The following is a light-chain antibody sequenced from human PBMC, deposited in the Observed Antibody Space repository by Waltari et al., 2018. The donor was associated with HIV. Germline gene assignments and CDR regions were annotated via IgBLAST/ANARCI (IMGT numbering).Light chain of an antibody. CDR1: SSNIGSNY. CDR2: RNN. CDR3: ATWDDSLSVVV. J-gene: IGLJ2*01. V-gene: IGLV1-47*01. Sequence: QSVLTQPPSASGTPGQRVTIPCSGSSSNIGSNYVYWYQQLPGTAPKLLIDRNNQRPSGVPDRFSGSKSGTSASLAISGLRSEDEADYYCATWDDSLSVVVFGGGTKLTVL.